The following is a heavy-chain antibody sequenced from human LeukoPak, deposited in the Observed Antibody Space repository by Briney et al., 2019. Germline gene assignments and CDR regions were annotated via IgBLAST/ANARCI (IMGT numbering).Heavy chain of an antibody. CDR1: GSTVSSNY. CDR3: ARDRDSSGWYLDY. J-gene: IGHJ4*02. CDR2: IYSGGST. V-gene: IGHV3-53*01. D-gene: IGHD6-19*01. Sequence: GGSLRLSCAASGSTVSSNYMSWVRQAPGKGLEWVSVIYSGGSTYYADSVKGRFTISRDNSKNTLYLQMNSLRAEDTAVYYCARDRDSSGWYLDYWGQGTLVTVSS.